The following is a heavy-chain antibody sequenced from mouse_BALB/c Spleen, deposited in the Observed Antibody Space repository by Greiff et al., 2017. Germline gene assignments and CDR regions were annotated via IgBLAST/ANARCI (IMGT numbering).Heavy chain of an antibody. V-gene: IGHV5-6-5*01. CDR2: ISSGGST. Sequence: DVKLVESGGGLVKPGGSLKLSCAASGFTFSSYAMSWVRQTPEKRLEWVASISSGGSTYYPDSVKGRFTISRDNARNILYLQMSSLRSEDTAMYYCARGDAVFRPLRYFDYWGQGTTLTVSS. J-gene: IGHJ2*01. CDR3: ARGDAVFRPLRYFDY. CDR1: GFTFSSYA.